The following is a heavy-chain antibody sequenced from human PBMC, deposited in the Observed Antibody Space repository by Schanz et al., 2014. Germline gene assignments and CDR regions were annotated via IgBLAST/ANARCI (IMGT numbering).Heavy chain of an antibody. CDR2: VCYDGSKK. D-gene: IGHD1-26*01. CDR1: GFTFSSYG. V-gene: IGHV3-33*08. CDR3: ARARELLRGQYYFDY. Sequence: VRLVESGGGLVEPGGSLRLSCSGSGFTFSSYGMHWVRQVPGKGLEWVAVVCYDGSKKYYADSVKGRFTTSRDNSKNTMYLQMNSLRAEDTAVYYCARARELLRGQYYFDYWGQGSLVTVSS. J-gene: IGHJ4*02.